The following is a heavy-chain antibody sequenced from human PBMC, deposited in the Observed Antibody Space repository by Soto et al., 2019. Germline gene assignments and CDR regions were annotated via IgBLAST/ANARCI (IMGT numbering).Heavy chain of an antibody. Sequence: RNSLRQEPGKGLEWIGWINPNSGGTNNAQKFQGRVTMTRDTSTSTVYMELSALIPDDTAVYYCARSLLDEYSSSWRSAYYGMDVWGQGTTVTVSS. J-gene: IGHJ6*02. CDR2: INPNSGGT. V-gene: IGHV1-2*02. CDR3: ARSLLDEYSSSWRSAYYGMDV. D-gene: IGHD6-13*01.